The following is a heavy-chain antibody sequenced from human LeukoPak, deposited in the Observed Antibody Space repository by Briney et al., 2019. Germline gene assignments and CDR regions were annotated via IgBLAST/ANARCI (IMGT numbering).Heavy chain of an antibody. CDR3: TAGGGTAMVIDY. J-gene: IGHJ4*02. CDR1: GFTFSSYG. Sequence: GRSLRLSCAASGFTFSSYGMHWVRQAPGKGLEWVAVISYDGSNKYYADSVKGRFTISRDNSKNTLYLQMNSLRAEDTAVCYCTAGGGTAMVIDYWGQGTLVTVSS. CDR2: ISYDGSNK. V-gene: IGHV3-30*03. D-gene: IGHD5-18*01.